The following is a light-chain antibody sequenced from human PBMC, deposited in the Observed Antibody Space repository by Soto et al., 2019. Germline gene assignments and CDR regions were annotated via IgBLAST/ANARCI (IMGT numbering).Light chain of an antibody. CDR1: QSVSRY. V-gene: IGKV3-11*01. Sequence: EIGLTQSPATLSLSPGDRATLSCRASQSVSRYLAWYQQKPGQAPRLLIHDTSTRATGVPDTFSDSGSGTEFTLTISSLEPEDSAMYYCQQRFSWPPTFGGGTHVGIK. CDR3: QQRFSWPPT. J-gene: IGKJ4*01. CDR2: DTS.